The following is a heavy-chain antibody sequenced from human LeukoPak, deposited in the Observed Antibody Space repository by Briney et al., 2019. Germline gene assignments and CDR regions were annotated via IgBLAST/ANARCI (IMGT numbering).Heavy chain of an antibody. D-gene: IGHD1-1*01. J-gene: IGHJ3*02. V-gene: IGHV3-21*01. CDR3: ARGTTHAFDI. CDR1: GFTFSSYE. Sequence: PGGSLRLSCAASGFTFSSYEMNWVRQAPGKGLEWVSSISSSSSYIYYADSVKGRFTISRDNAKNSLYLQMNSLRAEDTAVYYCARGTTHAFDIWGQGTMVTVSS. CDR2: ISSSSSYI.